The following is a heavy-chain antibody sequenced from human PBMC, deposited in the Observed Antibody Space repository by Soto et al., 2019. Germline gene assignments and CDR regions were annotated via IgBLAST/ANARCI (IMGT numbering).Heavy chain of an antibody. CDR3: AGLNFDYPYCSGGSCYPFDY. CDR1: GYTFTSYG. J-gene: IGHJ4*02. D-gene: IGHD2-15*01. Sequence: QVQLVQSGAEVKKPGASVKVSCKASGYTFTSYGISWVRQAPGQGLEWMGWISAYNGNTNYAQKLQGRVTMTTDTSTRTAYMELRSLRSDDTAVYYCAGLNFDYPYCSGGSCYPFDYWGQGTLVTVSS. CDR2: ISAYNGNT. V-gene: IGHV1-18*01.